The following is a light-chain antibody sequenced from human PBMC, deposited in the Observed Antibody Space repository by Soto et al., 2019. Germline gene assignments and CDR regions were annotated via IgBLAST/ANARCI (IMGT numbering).Light chain of an antibody. J-gene: IGLJ2*01. CDR2: ANN. V-gene: IGLV1-40*01. CDR1: SSNIGAGYD. CDR3: QSYDSSPPVV. Sequence: QSVLTQPPSVSGAPGQRVTISCTGGSSNIGAGYDVHWYQQLPGTAPRLLIYANNNRPSGVPDRFSGSKYGTSASLASTWLQAEDEADYYCQSYDSSPPVVFGGGTKLTVL.